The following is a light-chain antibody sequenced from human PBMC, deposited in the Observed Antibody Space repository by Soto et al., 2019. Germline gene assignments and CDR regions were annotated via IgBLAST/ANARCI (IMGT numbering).Light chain of an antibody. CDR3: QQRTDRPPWT. Sequence: VLTQSPGTLSLSPGERATLSCRSSQSVSGNSLAWYRQNRVQAPRLLIFDASQRATGIPARFRGSGSGTDFTLSISSLEPEDFAVYYCQQRTDRPPWTFGQGTKVDI. J-gene: IGKJ1*01. V-gene: IGKV3-11*01. CDR2: DAS. CDR1: QSVSGN.